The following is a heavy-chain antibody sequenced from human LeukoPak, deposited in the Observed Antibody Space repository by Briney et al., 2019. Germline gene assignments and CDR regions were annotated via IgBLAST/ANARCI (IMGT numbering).Heavy chain of an antibody. CDR2: IIPILGIA. CDR3: ARAEAYCSGGSCYTANWFDP. CDR1: GGTFSSYT. V-gene: IGHV1-69*02. J-gene: IGHJ5*02. D-gene: IGHD2-15*01. Sequence: SVKVSCKASGGTFSSYTISWVRQAPGQGLEWMGRIIPILGIANYAQKFQGGVTITADKSTSTAYMELSSLRSEDTAVYYCARAEAYCSGGSCYTANWFDPWGQGTLVTVSS.